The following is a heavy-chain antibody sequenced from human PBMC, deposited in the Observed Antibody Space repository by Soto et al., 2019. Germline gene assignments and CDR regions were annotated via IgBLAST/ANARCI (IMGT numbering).Heavy chain of an antibody. D-gene: IGHD3-16*01. CDR1: GGSISSGGYY. Sequence: SETLSLTCTVSGGSISSGGYYWSWIRQHPGKGLEWIGYIYYSGSTYYNPSLKSRVTISVDTSKNQFSLKLSSVTAADTAVYYCARANTDDYVFFLNPPGLNWFDPWGQGTLVTVSS. J-gene: IGHJ5*02. CDR3: ARANTDDYVFFLNPPGLNWFDP. V-gene: IGHV4-31*03. CDR2: IYYSGST.